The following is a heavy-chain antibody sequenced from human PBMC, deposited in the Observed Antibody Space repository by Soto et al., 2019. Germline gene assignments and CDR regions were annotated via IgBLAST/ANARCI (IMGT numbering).Heavy chain of an antibody. CDR3: ARDSFGAARPRLSDY. CDR2: INADNGNT. Sequence: GASVKVSCKASGYTFTSYGLHWVRQAPGQRPQWMGWINADNGNTKYSQEFEGRVTITRDTSATTAYMEMSSLTSEDSAVYYCARDSFGAARPRLSDYWGQGTLVTVSS. D-gene: IGHD6-6*01. J-gene: IGHJ4*02. V-gene: IGHV1-3*01. CDR1: GYTFTSYG.